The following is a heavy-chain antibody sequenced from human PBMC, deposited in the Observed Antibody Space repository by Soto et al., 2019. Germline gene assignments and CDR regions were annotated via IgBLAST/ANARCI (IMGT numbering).Heavy chain of an antibody. J-gene: IGHJ5*02. CDR2: INPNSGGT. D-gene: IGHD3-10*01. CDR3: ARDIGYGSGSDNWFDP. CDR1: GYTFTGYY. V-gene: IGHV1-2*04. Sequence: ASVKVSCKASGYTFTGYYMHWVRQAPGQGLEWMGWINPNSGGTNYAQKFQGWVTTTRDTSISTAYMELSRLRSDDTAVYYCARDIGYGSGSDNWFDPWGQGTLVTVSS.